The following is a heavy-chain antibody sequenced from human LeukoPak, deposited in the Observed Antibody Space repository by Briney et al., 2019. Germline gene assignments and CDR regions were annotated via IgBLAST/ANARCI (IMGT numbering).Heavy chain of an antibody. D-gene: IGHD3-22*01. CDR1: GFTFSSYA. Sequence: GGSLRLSCAASGFTFSSYAMSSVRQAPGEGLEWVSAISGSGGSTYYADSVKGRFTISRDNSKNTLYLKMNSLRAEDTAVYYCAKDYYDSSGYYYAHWGQGTLVTVSS. CDR3: AKDYYDSSGYYYAH. J-gene: IGHJ4*02. V-gene: IGHV3-23*01. CDR2: ISGSGGST.